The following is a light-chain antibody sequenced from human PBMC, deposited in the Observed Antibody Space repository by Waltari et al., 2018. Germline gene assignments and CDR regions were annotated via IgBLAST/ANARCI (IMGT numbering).Light chain of an antibody. CDR3: VQNRQLPYT. CDR1: QSLVHSDGNTY. J-gene: IGKJ2*01. Sequence: DIVMTQTPLSSPVTVGQPASISCRSSQSLVHSDGNTYLDWLHQRPGQPPRLLSCQISNRVSGVADRVSGSGAGTDFTLKISRVEAEDVGVYFCVQNRQLPYTFGQGTELEIK. CDR2: QIS. V-gene: IGKV2-24*01.